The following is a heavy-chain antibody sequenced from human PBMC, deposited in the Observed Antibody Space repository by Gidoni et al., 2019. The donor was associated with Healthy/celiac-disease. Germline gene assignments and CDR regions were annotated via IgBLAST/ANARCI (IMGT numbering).Heavy chain of an antibody. CDR2: IYYSGST. D-gene: IGHD3-22*01. V-gene: IGHV4-59*01. J-gene: IGHJ4*02. CDR1: GGSISSYY. Sequence: QVQLQESGPGLVKPSETLSLTCTVSGGSISSYYWSWIRQPPGKGLEWIGYIYYSGSTNYNPSLKSRVTISVDTSKNQFSLKLSSVTAADTAVYYCAINGEFYDSSGYPVPYFDYWGQGTLVTVSS. CDR3: AINGEFYDSSGYPVPYFDY.